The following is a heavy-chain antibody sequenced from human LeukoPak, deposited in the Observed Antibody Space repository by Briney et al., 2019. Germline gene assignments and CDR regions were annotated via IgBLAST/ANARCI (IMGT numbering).Heavy chain of an antibody. V-gene: IGHV4-34*01. J-gene: IGHJ6*03. Sequence: SETLSLTCAVYGGSFSGYYWSWIRQPPGKGLEWIGEINHSGSTNYNPSLKSRVTISVDTSKNQFSLKLSSVTAADTAAYYCARLYSSSSRHYYYYYMDVWGKGTTVTVSS. D-gene: IGHD6-6*01. CDR3: ARLYSSSSRHYYYYYMDV. CDR2: INHSGST. CDR1: GGSFSGYY.